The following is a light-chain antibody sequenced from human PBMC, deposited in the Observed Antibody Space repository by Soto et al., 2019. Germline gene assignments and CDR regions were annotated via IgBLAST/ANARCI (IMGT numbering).Light chain of an antibody. J-gene: IGLJ1*01. CDR1: TSNVANNF. CDR3: GSWDSSMTANV. V-gene: IGLV1-51*01. CDR2: DDI. Sequence: QSVLTQSPSVSAAPGQKVTISCSGTTSNVANNFVSWYQQFPGKAPKLLIYDDIRRPSGIPDRFSASKSGTSATLGITGLQNGDEADYYCGSWDSSMTANVFGTGTKVTVL.